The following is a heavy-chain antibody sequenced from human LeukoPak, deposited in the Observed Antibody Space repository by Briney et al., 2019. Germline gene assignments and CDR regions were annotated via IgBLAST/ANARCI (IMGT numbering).Heavy chain of an antibody. D-gene: IGHD3-10*01. Sequence: SETLSLTCTVSGGSISSDYWSWIRQPPGKGLEWIGSIYSSGSTYYNPSLKSRVTISVDTSKNQFSLNLSSVPASDTAVYYCARRGGSGRSFDYWGQGILVTVSS. CDR3: ARRGGSGRSFDY. CDR2: IYSSGST. J-gene: IGHJ4*02. CDR1: GGSISSDY. V-gene: IGHV4-59*05.